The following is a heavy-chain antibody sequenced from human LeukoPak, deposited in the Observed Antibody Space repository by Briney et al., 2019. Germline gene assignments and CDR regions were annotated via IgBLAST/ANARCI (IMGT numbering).Heavy chain of an antibody. CDR2: ISFSGDIT. J-gene: IGHJ4*02. D-gene: IGHD4-17*01. V-gene: IGHV3-23*01. CDR1: GFTFSSYS. Sequence: PGGSLRLSCAASGFTFSSYSMNWVRQAPGKGLEWVSVISFSGDITYYADSVKGRFTISRDNSKNTLYLQMNSLRAEDTAVYYCARPYGDYFDYWGQGTLVTVSS. CDR3: ARPYGDYFDY.